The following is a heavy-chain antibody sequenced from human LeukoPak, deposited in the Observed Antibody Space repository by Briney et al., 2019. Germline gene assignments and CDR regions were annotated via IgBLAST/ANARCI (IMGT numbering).Heavy chain of an antibody. CDR2: IYYSGST. V-gene: IGHV4-59*01. CDR3: ARATYGGPFDY. CDR1: GGSISNYY. Sequence: SETLSLTCAVSGGSISNYYWNWIRQPPGKGLEWIGYIYYSGSTNYNPSLKSRVTISVDTSKNQFSLKLSSVTAADTAVYYCARATYGGPFDYWGQGTLVTVSS. D-gene: IGHD4-23*01. J-gene: IGHJ4*02.